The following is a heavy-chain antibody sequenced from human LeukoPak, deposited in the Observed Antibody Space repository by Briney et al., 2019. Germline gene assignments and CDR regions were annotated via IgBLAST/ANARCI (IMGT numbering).Heavy chain of an antibody. CDR2: ISGSGGST. CDR3: ARGSSGWFDDNWFDP. V-gene: IGHV3-23*01. D-gene: IGHD6-19*01. CDR1: GGSISSGYY. Sequence: PSETLSLTCTVSGGSISSGYYYWAWIRQPPGKGLEWVSAISGSGGSTYYADSVKGRFTISRDNSKNTLYLQMNSLRAEDTAVYYCARGSSGWFDDNWFDPWGQGTLVTVSS. J-gene: IGHJ5*02.